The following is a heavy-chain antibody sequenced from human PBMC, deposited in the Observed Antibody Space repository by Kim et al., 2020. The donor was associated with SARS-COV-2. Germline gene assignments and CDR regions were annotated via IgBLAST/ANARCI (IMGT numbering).Heavy chain of an antibody. J-gene: IGHJ5*02. D-gene: IGHD5-12*01. V-gene: IGHV3-53*04. Sequence: GGSLRLSCAASGFTVSSNYMSWVRQAPGKGLEWVSVIYSGGSTYYADSVKGRFTISRHNSKNTLYLQMNSLRAEDTAVYYCARVAGQSGYDLGNWFDPWGQGTLAT. CDR3: ARVAGQSGYDLGNWFDP. CDR2: IYSGGST. CDR1: GFTVSSNY.